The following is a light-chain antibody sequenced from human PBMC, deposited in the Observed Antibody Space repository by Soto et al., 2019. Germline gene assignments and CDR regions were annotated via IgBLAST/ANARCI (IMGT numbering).Light chain of an antibody. Sequence: DIQMTQSPSTLSASVGDRVTITCRASQSMSYWLAWYQQKPGKAPKLLIYKATNLESGVPSRFSGSGSGTEFTLTLSSLQPDDFATYYCQQYNNYWGHTVVGGTKVAIK. J-gene: IGKJ4*02. CDR1: QSMSYW. CDR3: QQYNNYWGHT. CDR2: KAT. V-gene: IGKV1-5*03.